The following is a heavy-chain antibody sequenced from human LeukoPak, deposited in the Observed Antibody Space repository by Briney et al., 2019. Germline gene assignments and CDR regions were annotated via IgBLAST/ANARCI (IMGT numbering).Heavy chain of an antibody. V-gene: IGHV3-21*01. CDR2: ISSSSSYI. CDR3: ARGDDCGGNMGDY. CDR1: GFTFSSYS. D-gene: IGHD4-23*01. Sequence: GGSLRLSCAASGFTFSSYSMNWVRQAPGKGLEWVSSISSSSSYIYYADSVKGRFTISRDNAKNSLYLQMNSLRAEDTAVYYCARGDDCGGNMGDYWGQGTLVTVSS. J-gene: IGHJ4*02.